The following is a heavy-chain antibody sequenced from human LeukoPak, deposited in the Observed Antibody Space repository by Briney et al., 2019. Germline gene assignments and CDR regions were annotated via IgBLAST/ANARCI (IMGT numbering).Heavy chain of an antibody. V-gene: IGHV3-7*03. CDR1: GFTFSSYS. Sequence: GGSLRLSCAASGFTFSSYSMNWVRQTPGKGLEWLANIKPDGSEKYYVDSVRGRFTISRDNAKSSVHLQMNGLRAEDTAIYYCARDGHYFAMDVWGQGTTVTVSS. CDR2: IKPDGSEK. CDR3: ARDGHYFAMDV. J-gene: IGHJ6*02.